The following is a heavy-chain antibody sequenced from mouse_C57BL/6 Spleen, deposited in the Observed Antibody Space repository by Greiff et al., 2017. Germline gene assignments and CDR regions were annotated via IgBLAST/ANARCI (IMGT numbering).Heavy chain of an antibody. J-gene: IGHJ1*03. V-gene: IGHV6-6*01. CDR2: IRNKANNHAT. CDR3: TTDVGGYFDV. CDR1: GFTFSDAW. Sequence: EVQLQESGGGLVQPGGSMKLSCAASGFTFSDAWMDWVRQSPEKGLEWVAEIRNKANNHATYYAESVKGRFTISRDDSKSSVYLQMTRLRAEDTGIYYCTTDVGGYFDVWGTGTTVTVSS.